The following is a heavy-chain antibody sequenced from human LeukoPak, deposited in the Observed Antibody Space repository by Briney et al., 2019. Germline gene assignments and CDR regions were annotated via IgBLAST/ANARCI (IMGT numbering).Heavy chain of an antibody. CDR3: ARVDRVNWFDP. CDR2: VYYVGTT. V-gene: IGHV4-59*07. J-gene: IGHJ5*02. CDR1: GGSIDNDY. Sequence: SDTLSLTCNVSGGSIDNDYWSWIRQPPGRGLEWIGNVYYVGTTNYRPSFKSRVTISVDASRSKFSLRLTSLTPADTAVYFCARVDRVNWFDPWGQGTLVTVSS.